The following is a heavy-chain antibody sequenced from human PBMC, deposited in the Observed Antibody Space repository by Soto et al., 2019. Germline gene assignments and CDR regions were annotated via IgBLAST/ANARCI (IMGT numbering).Heavy chain of an antibody. V-gene: IGHV1-46*03. J-gene: IGHJ3*02. CDR1: GYTFTSYY. D-gene: IGHD2-15*01. Sequence: QVQLVQSGAEVKKPGASVKVSCKASGYTFTSYYMHWVRQAPGQGLEWMGIINPSGGSTSYAQKFQGRVTMTSDTATSTVYMELSSLRSEDTAVYYCARPPTGFSGGSCWGVDAFDIWGQGTMVTVSS. CDR2: INPSGGST. CDR3: ARPPTGFSGGSCWGVDAFDI.